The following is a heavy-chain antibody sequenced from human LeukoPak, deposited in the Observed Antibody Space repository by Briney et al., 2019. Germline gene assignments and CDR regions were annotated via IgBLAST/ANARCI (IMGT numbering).Heavy chain of an antibody. Sequence: GGSLRLSCAASGFTFSSYAMSWVRQAPGKGLECISGFSGSGGSTYYADSVKGRFTISRDNSKNTLYLQMNSLRAEDTAVYYCAKDLGLDVWGKGTTVTVSS. V-gene: IGHV3-23*01. CDR3: AKDLGLDV. J-gene: IGHJ6*04. CDR2: FSGSGGST. CDR1: GFTFSSYA.